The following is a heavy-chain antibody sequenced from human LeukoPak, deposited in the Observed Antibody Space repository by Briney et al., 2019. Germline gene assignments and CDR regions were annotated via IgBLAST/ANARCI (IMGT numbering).Heavy chain of an antibody. CDR2: MNPNSGNT. CDR1: GYTFTSYD. J-gene: IGHJ4*02. D-gene: IGHD6-19*01. CDR3: ARSGYSSGWYVN. Sequence: ASVKVSCKASGYTFTSYDINWVRQATGQGLEWMGWMNPNSGNTGYAQKFQGRVTMTRNTSISTAYMELSSLRSEDTAVYYRARSGYSSGWYVNWGQGTLVTVSS. V-gene: IGHV1-8*01.